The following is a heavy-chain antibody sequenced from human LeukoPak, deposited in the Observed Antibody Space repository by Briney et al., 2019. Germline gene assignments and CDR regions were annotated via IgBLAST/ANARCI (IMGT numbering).Heavy chain of an antibody. D-gene: IGHD1-26*01. CDR2: IKQDESEK. J-gene: IGHJ4*02. V-gene: IGHV3-7*01. CDR3: ARDKIVGASKFDY. CDR1: GFTFSNYW. Sequence: GGSLRLSCAVSGFTFSNYWMSWVRQAPGKGLEWVAHIKQDESEKYYVDSVKGRFTISRDNAKNSLYLQMSSLRAEDTAIYYCARDKIVGASKFDYWGQGTLVTVSS.